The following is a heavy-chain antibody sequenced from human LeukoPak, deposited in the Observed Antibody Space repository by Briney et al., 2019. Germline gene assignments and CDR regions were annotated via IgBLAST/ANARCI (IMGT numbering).Heavy chain of an antibody. Sequence: GSLRLSCAASGFTFSSYAMSWIRQPPGKGLEWIGYIYYSGSTNYNPSLKSRVTISVDTSKNQFSLKLSSVTAADTAVYYCARVGGYSYGTFDYWGQGTLVTVSS. D-gene: IGHD5-18*01. CDR2: IYYSGST. J-gene: IGHJ4*02. CDR3: ARVGGYSYGTFDY. CDR1: GFTFSSYA. V-gene: IGHV4-59*01.